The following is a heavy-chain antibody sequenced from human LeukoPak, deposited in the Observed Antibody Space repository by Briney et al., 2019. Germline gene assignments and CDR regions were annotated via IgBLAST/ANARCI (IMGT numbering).Heavy chain of an antibody. CDR2: IAISGTYI. V-gene: IGHV3-21*01. CDR1: GFLLSDYN. Sequence: PGGSLRLSCAASGFLLSDYNMNWVRQAPGKGLEWVSFIAISGTYITYADSVKGRFTISRDNAKNSLYLQMNSLRAEDTAVYYCARDLSATARAYDYWGQGTLVTVSS. CDR3: ARDLSATARAYDY. J-gene: IGHJ4*02. D-gene: IGHD2-15*01.